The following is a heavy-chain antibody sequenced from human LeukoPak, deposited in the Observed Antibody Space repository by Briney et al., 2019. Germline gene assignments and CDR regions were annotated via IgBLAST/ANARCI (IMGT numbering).Heavy chain of an antibody. D-gene: IGHD3-16*01. CDR1: GFTFSSYW. CDR3: ARRGVRRSMITFGGVSNYFDY. CDR2: IYYSGST. J-gene: IGHJ4*02. Sequence: PGGSLRLSCAASGFTFSSYWMSWVRQAPGKGLEWIGSIYYSGSTYYNPSLKSRVTISVDTSKNQFSLKLSSVTAADTAVYYCARRGVRRSMITFGGVSNYFDYWGQGTLVTVSS. V-gene: IGHV4-39*01.